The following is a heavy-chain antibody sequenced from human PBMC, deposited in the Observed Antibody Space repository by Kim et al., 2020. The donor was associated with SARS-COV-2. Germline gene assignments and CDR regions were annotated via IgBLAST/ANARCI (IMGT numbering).Heavy chain of an antibody. Sequence: GESLKISCKGSGYTFTNYWISWVRQMPGKGLEWMGRIDPSDSYTNYSPSFQGHVTISADKPLSTAYLQWSSLKASDTAMYYCAIQGGYCGSANCYAHWGQGTLVTVSS. CDR1: GYTFTNYW. CDR3: AIQGGYCGSANCYAH. CDR2: IDPSDSYT. V-gene: IGHV5-10-1*01. D-gene: IGHD2-2*01. J-gene: IGHJ4*02.